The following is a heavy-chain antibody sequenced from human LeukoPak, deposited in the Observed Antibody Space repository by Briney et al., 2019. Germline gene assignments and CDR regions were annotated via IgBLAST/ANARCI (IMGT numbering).Heavy chain of an antibody. CDR1: GGSISSYF. Sequence: SETLSLTCTVSGGSISSYFWNWIRQSPGKGLEWVGYVYYRGSTNYNPSLKSRVTISVDTSKNQFSLELSSVTAADTAVYYCARDMTRAVPIPGTYYYAYAMDVWGQGTTVTVSS. CDR2: VYYRGST. J-gene: IGHJ6*02. CDR3: ARDMTRAVPIPGTYYYAYAMDV. D-gene: IGHD6-13*01. V-gene: IGHV4-59*01.